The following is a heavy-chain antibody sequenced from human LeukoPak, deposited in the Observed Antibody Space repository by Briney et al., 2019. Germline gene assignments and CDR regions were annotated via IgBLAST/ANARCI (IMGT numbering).Heavy chain of an antibody. Sequence: SSVNVSCKASGYTLTSYDTNWVRQATGQGLGWMGWMNPNSGNTGYAQMLQGRVTITRNTSISTAYMELSSLRSDDTAVYYCARVYSSSSLYSYYYYYMDVWGKGTTVTVSS. CDR2: MNPNSGNT. CDR3: ARVYSSSSLYSYYYYYMDV. CDR1: GYTLTSYD. J-gene: IGHJ6*03. V-gene: IGHV1-8*03. D-gene: IGHD6-6*01.